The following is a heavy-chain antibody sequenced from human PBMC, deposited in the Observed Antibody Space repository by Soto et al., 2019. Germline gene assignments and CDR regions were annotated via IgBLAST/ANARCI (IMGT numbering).Heavy chain of an antibody. CDR1: GFTVNSNY. CDR2: IHSGSIT. Sequence: EVQVVESGGGLVQPGGSLRLSCAASGFTVNSNYISWVRQAPGKGLEWVSVIHSGSITYYADSVKGRFTISRDHSKNALFLQMNSLRAEDTAVYYCARQYCGGDCYLAFDIWGQGTLVTVSS. V-gene: IGHV3-53*01. J-gene: IGHJ3*02. CDR3: ARQYCGGDCYLAFDI. D-gene: IGHD2-21*02.